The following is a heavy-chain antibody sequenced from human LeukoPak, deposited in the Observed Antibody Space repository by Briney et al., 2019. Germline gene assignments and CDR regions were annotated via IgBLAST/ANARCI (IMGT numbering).Heavy chain of an antibody. D-gene: IGHD3-10*01. V-gene: IGHV4-4*07. CDR3: ARDRRDMVRGINIVRQYHYYYYMDV. CDR2: IYTSGST. J-gene: IGHJ6*03. Sequence: SETLSLTCTVSGGSISSYYWSWIRQPAGKGLEWIGRIYTSGSTNYNPSLKSRVTISVDTSKSQFSLKLNSVTAADTAVYYCARDRRDMVRGINIVRQYHYYYYMDVWGKGTTVTVSS. CDR1: GGSISSYY.